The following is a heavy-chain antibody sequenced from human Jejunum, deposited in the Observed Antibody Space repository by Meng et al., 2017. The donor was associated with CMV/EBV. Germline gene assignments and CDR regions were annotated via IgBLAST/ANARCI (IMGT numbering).Heavy chain of an antibody. V-gene: IGHV1-18*01. J-gene: IGHJ4*02. Sequence: QEQRVQAGGEVKKPGAYVKVSCKASGYTFTNYGITWVRQAPGQGLEWMGWINAYNGDTNYAQTLQGRVTMTTDTSTSTAYMELRSLRSDDTAVYYCARVEVGITSGDYWGQGTLVTVSS. CDR1: GYTFTNYG. D-gene: IGHD1-26*01. CDR3: ARVEVGITSGDY. CDR2: INAYNGDT.